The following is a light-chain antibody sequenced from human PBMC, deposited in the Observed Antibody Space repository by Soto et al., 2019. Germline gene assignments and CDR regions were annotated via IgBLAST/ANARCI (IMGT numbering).Light chain of an antibody. CDR1: SSDVGGYNY. V-gene: IGLV2-8*01. Sequence: QSVLTQPPSASGSPGQSVTISCTGTSSDVGGYNYVSWYQQHPGKAPKLMIYEVSKRPSGVPDRFSGSKSGNTASLTVSGLQAEGEADYYCSSYAGSSYVFGTGTKVTVL. CDR3: SSYAGSSYV. J-gene: IGLJ1*01. CDR2: EVS.